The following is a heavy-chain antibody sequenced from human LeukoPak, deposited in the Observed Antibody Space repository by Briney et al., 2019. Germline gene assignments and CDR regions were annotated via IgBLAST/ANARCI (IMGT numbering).Heavy chain of an antibody. CDR3: ARVRGSYHFDY. CDR1: GFTFSGYS. D-gene: IGHD1-26*01. V-gene: IGHV3-48*01. Sequence: PGGSLRLSCAASGFTFSGYSMNWVRQAPGKGLEWVSYITSSSSAIYYADSVKGRFTISRDNAKNSLYLQMNSLRADDAAVDYCARVRGSYHFDYCGQGTLVTVSS. CDR2: ITSSSSAI. J-gene: IGHJ4*02.